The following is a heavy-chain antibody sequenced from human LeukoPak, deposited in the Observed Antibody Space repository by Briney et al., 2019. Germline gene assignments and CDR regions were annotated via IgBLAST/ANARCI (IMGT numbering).Heavy chain of an antibody. CDR3: ARQTSLITMVRGVINGPPDY. CDR2: IYYSGST. V-gene: IGHV4-39*01. D-gene: IGHD3-10*01. Sequence: PSETLSLTCTASGGSISSSSYYWGWIRQPPGKGLEWIGSIYYSGSTYYNPSLKSRVTIFVDTSKNQFSLKLSSVTAADTAVYYCARQTSLITMVRGVINGPPDYWGQGTLVTVSS. J-gene: IGHJ4*02. CDR1: GGSISSSSYY.